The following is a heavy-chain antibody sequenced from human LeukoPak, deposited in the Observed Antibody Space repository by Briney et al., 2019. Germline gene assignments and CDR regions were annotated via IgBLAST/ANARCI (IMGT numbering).Heavy chain of an antibody. CDR2: ISYDGSNK. CDR3: ARDHSSSWSAFDY. CDR1: GFTFSSYA. V-gene: IGHV3-30-3*01. Sequence: PGGSLRLSCAASGFTFSSYAMHWVRQAPGKGLEWVAVISYDGSNKYYADSVKGRFTIPRDNSKNTLYLQMNSLRAEDTAVYYCARDHSSSWSAFDYWGQGTLVTVSS. J-gene: IGHJ4*02. D-gene: IGHD6-13*01.